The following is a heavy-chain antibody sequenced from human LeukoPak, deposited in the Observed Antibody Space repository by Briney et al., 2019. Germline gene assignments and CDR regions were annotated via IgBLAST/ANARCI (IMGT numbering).Heavy chain of an antibody. CDR1: GYTLTELS. D-gene: IGHD3-10*01. CDR2: FDPEDGET. CDR3: ATTYYYGSGSYYTVSAHY. Sequence: ASVKVSCKVSGYTLTELSMHWVRQAPGKGLEWMGGFDPEDGETIYAQKFQGRVTMTEDTSTDTAYMELSSLRSEDTAVYYCATTYYYGSGSYYTVSAHYWGQGTLVTVSS. V-gene: IGHV1-24*01. J-gene: IGHJ4*02.